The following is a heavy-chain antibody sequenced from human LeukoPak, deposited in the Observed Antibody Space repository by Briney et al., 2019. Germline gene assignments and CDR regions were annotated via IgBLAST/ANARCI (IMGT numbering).Heavy chain of an antibody. J-gene: IGHJ4*02. CDR1: GYTFTGYY. V-gene: IGHV1-2*02. D-gene: IGHD3-10*01. CDR3: ARDVPHYYGSGSYLY. CDR2: INPNSGGT. Sequence: ASVKVSCKASGYTFTGYYMHWVRQAPGQGLEWMGWINPNSGGTNYAQKFLGRVTMTRDTSISTAYMELSRLRSDDTAVYYCARDVPHYYGSGSYLYWGQGTLVTVSS.